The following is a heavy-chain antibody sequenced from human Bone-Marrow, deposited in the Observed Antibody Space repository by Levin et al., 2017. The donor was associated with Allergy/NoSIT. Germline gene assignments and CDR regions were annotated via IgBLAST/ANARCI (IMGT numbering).Heavy chain of an antibody. D-gene: IGHD2-2*03. Sequence: GGSLRLSCGASGFTFSDYRMNWVRQAPGKGLEWVSSISSSGVYIFYADSVKGRFTISRDNARDSLYLQMNSLRAEDTAVYYCARGNGYCSSTTCYDNWFDPWGQGTLVTVSS. CDR3: ARGNGYCSSTTCYDNWFDP. V-gene: IGHV3-21*01. CDR2: ISSSGVYI. J-gene: IGHJ5*02. CDR1: GFTFSDYR.